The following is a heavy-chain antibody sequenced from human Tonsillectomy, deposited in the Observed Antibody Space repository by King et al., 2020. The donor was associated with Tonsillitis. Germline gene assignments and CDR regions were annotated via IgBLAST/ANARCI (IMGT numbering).Heavy chain of an antibody. CDR2: IRSKANSYTT. Sequence: VQLVESGGGLVQPGGSLKLSCAASGFTFSDSAIHWVRQASGKGPEWVGRIRSKANSYTTGYAASVKGRFTISRDDSENTAYLQMNSLKTEDTAMYYWARPFMDVWGQGPTVTVAS. CDR1: GFTFSDSA. CDR3: ARPFMDV. V-gene: IGHV3-73*01. J-gene: IGHJ6*02.